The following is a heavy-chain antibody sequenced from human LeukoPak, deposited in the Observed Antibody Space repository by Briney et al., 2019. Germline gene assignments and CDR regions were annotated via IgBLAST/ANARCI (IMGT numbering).Heavy chain of an antibody. D-gene: IGHD1-1*01. Sequence: GGSLRLSCAASGFTFSSSAMSWVRQAPGKGLEWVSAISGSGGSTYYADSVKGRFTISRGNSKNTLYLQMNSLRAEDTAVYYCATTKQARRYFDYWGQRTLVTVSS. V-gene: IGHV3-23*01. CDR3: ATTKQARRYFDY. CDR1: GFTFSSSA. J-gene: IGHJ4*02. CDR2: ISGSGGST.